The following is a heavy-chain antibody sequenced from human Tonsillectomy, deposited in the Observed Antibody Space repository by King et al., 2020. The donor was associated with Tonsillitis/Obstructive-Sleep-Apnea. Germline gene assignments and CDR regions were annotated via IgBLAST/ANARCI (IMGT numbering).Heavy chain of an antibody. V-gene: IGHV3-33*01. CDR3: ARDRYRFLEWPAGSSYYYYMDV. J-gene: IGHJ6*03. D-gene: IGHD3-3*01. Sequence: VQLVESGGGVVQPGRSLRLSCAASGFTFSSYGMHWVRQAPGKGLEWVAVIWYDGSNKYYADSVKGRFTISRDNSKNTLYLQMNSLRAEDTAVYYCARDRYRFLEWPAGSSYYYYMDVWGKGTTVTVSS. CDR2: IWYDGSNK. CDR1: GFTFSSYG.